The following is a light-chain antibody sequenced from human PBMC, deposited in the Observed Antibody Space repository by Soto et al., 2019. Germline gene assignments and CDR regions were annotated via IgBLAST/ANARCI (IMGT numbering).Light chain of an antibody. CDR1: GTDIGAYDY. Sequence: QSALTQPASVSGSPGQSITISCTGDGTDIGAYDYVSWYQLHPGKAPKLLIYDVTYRPSGISYRFSGSKFGDTASLTISGLQAEDEDDYYCSSYRRSPTLLHVLGTGTKLTVL. V-gene: IGLV2-14*03. CDR3: SSYRRSPTLLHV. CDR2: DVT. J-gene: IGLJ1*01.